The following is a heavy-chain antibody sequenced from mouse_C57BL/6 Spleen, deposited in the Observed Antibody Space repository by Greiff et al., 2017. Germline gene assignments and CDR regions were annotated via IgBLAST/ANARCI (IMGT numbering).Heavy chain of an antibody. CDR1: GFTFSSYA. CDR3: TRGGYYGWYFDV. CDR2: ISSGGDYI. Sequence: EVKLVESGEGLVKPGGSLKLSCAASGFTFSSYAMSWVRQTPEKRLEWVAYISSGGDYIDYADTVKGRFTISRDNARNTLYLQMSSLKSEDTAMYYCTRGGYYGWYFDVWGTGTTVTVSS. D-gene: IGHD2-3*01. J-gene: IGHJ1*03. V-gene: IGHV5-9-1*02.